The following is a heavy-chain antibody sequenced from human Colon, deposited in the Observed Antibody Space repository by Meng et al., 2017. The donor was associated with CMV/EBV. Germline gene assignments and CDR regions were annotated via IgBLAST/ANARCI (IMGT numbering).Heavy chain of an antibody. D-gene: IGHD3-22*01. CDR2: INPNDGDT. V-gene: IGHV1-2*06. CDR1: GYTFTGYN. J-gene: IGHJ5*02. Sequence: QVQLVQSGAEVREPGASVKVSCKASGYTFTGYNIHWVRQAPGQGLEWMGRINPNDGDTNYAQKFRGRVTMTRDTSISTAYMELSRLRSDDTAVYYCAKIYDSSGSLPWFDPWGQGTLVTVSS. CDR3: AKIYDSSGSLPWFDP.